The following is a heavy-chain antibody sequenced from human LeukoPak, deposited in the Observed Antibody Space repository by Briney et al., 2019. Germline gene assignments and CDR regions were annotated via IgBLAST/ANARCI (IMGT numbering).Heavy chain of an antibody. J-gene: IGHJ4*02. CDR2: ISAYNGNT. V-gene: IGHV1-18*01. CDR3: ARGEFTMVRGVYFDY. D-gene: IGHD3-10*01. Sequence: ASVKVSCKASGYTFTSYGISWVRQAPGQGLEWMGWISAYNGNTNYAQKFQGRVTITTDESTSTAYMELSSLRSEDTAVYYCARGEFTMVRGVYFDYWGQGTLVTVSS. CDR1: GYTFTSYG.